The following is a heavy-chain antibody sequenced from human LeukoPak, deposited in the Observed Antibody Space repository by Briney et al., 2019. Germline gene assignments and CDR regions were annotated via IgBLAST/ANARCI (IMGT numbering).Heavy chain of an antibody. CDR1: GFTFNSYG. Sequence: GGSLRLSCAASGFTFNSYGMHWVRQAPGKGLEWVAVICYDGSNKYYADSVKGRFTISRDNSKNTLYLQMNSLRAEDTAVYYCASEGDYIPFDYWGQGTLVTVSS. V-gene: IGHV3-33*01. J-gene: IGHJ4*02. CDR3: ASEGDYIPFDY. CDR2: ICYDGSNK. D-gene: IGHD4-17*01.